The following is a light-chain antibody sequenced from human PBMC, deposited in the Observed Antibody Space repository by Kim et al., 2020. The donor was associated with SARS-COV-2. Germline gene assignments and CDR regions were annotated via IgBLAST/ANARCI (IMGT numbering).Light chain of an antibody. CDR1: NVGAKT. J-gene: IGLJ2*01. Sequence: SYELTQPPTVSVAPGETARISCGGKNVGAKTLHWYQQRPGQAPVLIIYYEGARLSGVPERFSGSNSGHTATLTISRVEAGDEAAYYCQVWDTDSNHAVFGGGTQLTVL. V-gene: IGLV3-21*04. CDR3: QVWDTDSNHAV. CDR2: YEG.